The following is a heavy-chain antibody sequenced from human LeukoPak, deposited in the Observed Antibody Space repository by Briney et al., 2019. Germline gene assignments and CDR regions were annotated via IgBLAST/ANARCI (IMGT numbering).Heavy chain of an antibody. J-gene: IGHJ4*02. CDR1: GITLSHYG. V-gene: IGHV3-23*01. Sequence: GGSLRLSCAVSGITLSHYGMSWVRQAPGKGLEWVAGISGSGGSTNYADSVKGRFTISRDSPKNTLYLQMNILRAEDTAVYFCAKRGVVIRVILVGFHKEAYYFDSWGQGALVTVSS. CDR2: ISGSGGST. D-gene: IGHD3-22*01. CDR3: AKRGVVIRVILVGFHKEAYYFDS.